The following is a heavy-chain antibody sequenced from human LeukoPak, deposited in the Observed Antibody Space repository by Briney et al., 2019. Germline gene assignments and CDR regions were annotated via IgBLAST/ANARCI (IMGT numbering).Heavy chain of an antibody. CDR3: ARDPHRVWYFDL. CDR2: IIPIFGTA. D-gene: IGHD1-14*01. V-gene: IGHV1-69*13. CDR1: GGTFSSYA. J-gene: IGHJ2*01. Sequence: SVKVSCKASGGTFSSYAISWVRQAPGQGLEWMGGIIPIFGTANYAQKFQGRVTITADESTSTAYMELSSLRSEDTAVYYCARDPHRVWYFDLWGRGTLVTVSS.